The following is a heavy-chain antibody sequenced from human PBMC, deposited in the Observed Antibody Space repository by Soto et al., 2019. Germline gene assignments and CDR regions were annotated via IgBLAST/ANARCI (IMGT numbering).Heavy chain of an antibody. V-gene: IGHV4-59*01. CDR3: ARSVAVPGAHIDY. Sequence: LSLTCSVSGGSISGSYWSWIRQSPGKGLEWLGYVYYTGSTNYSPSLRSRVSISVDTSRNEFSLRLSSVTAADTAVYFCARSVAVPGAHIDYWGQGTQVTVSS. CDR1: GGSISGSY. J-gene: IGHJ4*02. CDR2: VYYTGST. D-gene: IGHD6-19*01.